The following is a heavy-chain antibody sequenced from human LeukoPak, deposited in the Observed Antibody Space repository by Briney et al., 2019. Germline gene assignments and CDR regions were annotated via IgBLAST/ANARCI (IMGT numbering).Heavy chain of an antibody. CDR1: GYTFTGYY. V-gene: IGHV1-2*02. CDR3: ARAPYCDSTSCYTGNNWFDP. CDR2: INPNSGGT. J-gene: IGHJ5*02. D-gene: IGHD2-2*02. Sequence: ASVKVSCKASGYTFTGYYMHWVRQAPGQGLEWMGWINPNSGGTNYAQKFQGRVTMTRDTSISTAYMELSRLRSDDTAVYYCARAPYCDSTSCYTGNNWFDPWGQGTLVTVSS.